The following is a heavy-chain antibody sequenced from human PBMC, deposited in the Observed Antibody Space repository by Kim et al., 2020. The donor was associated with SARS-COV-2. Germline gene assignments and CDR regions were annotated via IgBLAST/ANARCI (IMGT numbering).Heavy chain of an antibody. CDR1: GGSISSSSYY. V-gene: IGHV4-39*07. CDR2: IYYSGST. D-gene: IGHD1-26*01. J-gene: IGHJ5*02. Sequence: SETLSLTCTVSGGSISSSSYYWGWIRQPPGKGLEWIGSIYYSGSTYYNPSLKSRVTISVDTSKNQFSLKLSSVTAADTAVYYCASLDSGGYWDWFDPWGQGTLVSVSS. CDR3: ASLDSGGYWDWFDP.